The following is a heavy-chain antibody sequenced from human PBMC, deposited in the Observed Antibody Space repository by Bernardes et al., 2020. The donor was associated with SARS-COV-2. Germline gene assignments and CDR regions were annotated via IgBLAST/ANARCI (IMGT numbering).Heavy chain of an antibody. D-gene: IGHD2-21*02. V-gene: IGHV3-48*03. J-gene: IGHJ6*02. Sequence: APGKGLEWLSYISSSGRTIYYADSVKGRFTISRDNAKWSLYLHMNSLRVEDTALYYCARRGDTGDGMDVWGQGTTVTVSS. CDR2: ISSSGRTI. CDR3: ARRGDTGDGMDV.